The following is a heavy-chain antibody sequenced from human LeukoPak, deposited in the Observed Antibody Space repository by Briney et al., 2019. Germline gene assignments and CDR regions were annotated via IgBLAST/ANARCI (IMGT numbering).Heavy chain of an antibody. V-gene: IGHV3-11*04. CDR1: GFTFRDYY. J-gene: IGHJ4*02. CDR2: ISSSGSNI. CDR3: ARAPVTSCRGAFCYPFDY. Sequence: PGGSLRLSCAASGFTFRDYYMSWIRQAPGKGLEWVSYISSSGSNIYYADSVKGRFTISRDNAKNSLYLQVNSLRAEDTAVYYCARAPVTSCRGAFCYPFDYWGQGTLVTVSS. D-gene: IGHD2-15*01.